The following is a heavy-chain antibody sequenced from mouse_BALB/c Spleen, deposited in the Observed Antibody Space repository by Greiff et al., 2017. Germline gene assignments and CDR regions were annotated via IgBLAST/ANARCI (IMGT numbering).Heavy chain of an antibody. Sequence: EVQLQQSGGGLVKPGGSLKLSCAASGFTFSSYAMSWVRQSPEKRLEWVAEISSGGSYTYYPDTVTGRFTISRDNAKNTLYLEMSSLRSEDTAMYYCARDQEENDYDDAMDYWGQGTSVTVSS. V-gene: IGHV5-9-4*01. J-gene: IGHJ4*01. CDR1: GFTFSSYA. CDR3: ARDQEENDYDDAMDY. CDR2: ISSGGSYT. D-gene: IGHD2-4*01.